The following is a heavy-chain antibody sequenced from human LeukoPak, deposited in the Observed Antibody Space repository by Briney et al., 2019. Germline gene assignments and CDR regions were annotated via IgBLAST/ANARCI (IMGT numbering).Heavy chain of an antibody. CDR1: GFTFSSYA. CDR2: ISYDGSNK. Sequence: GGSLRLSCAASGFTFSSYAMHWVRQAPGKGLEWVAVISYDGSNKYYADSVKDRFTISRDNSKNTLYLQMNSLRAEDTAVYYCARGSSTGTLSLWFDPWGQGTLVTVSS. CDR3: ARGSSTGTLSLWFDP. D-gene: IGHD1-14*01. V-gene: IGHV3-30*04. J-gene: IGHJ5*02.